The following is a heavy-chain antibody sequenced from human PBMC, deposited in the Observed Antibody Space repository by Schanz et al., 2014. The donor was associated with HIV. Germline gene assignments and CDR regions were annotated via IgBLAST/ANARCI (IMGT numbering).Heavy chain of an antibody. CDR3: AKEMGGVVPAAPFYYYGMDV. V-gene: IGHV3-23*01. CDR2: ISGSGAGT. D-gene: IGHD2-2*01. J-gene: IGHJ6*02. CDR1: GFTFSSYA. Sequence: EVQLLESGGGLVQPGGSLRLSCAASGFTFSSYAMSWVRQAPGKGLEWVSTISGSGAGTYYADSVKGRFTISRDNSKNTLCLQMNSLRAEDTALYYCAKEMGGVVPAAPFYYYGMDVWGQGTTVTVSS.